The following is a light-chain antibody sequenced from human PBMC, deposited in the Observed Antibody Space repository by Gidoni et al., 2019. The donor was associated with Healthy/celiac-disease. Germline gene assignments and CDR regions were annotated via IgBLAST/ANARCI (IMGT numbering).Light chain of an antibody. CDR2: GKN. CDR3: NSRDSSGNQLV. Sequence: SSELTQAPAVSVSLGQTVRITCQGDSLRSYYASWYQQKPGQAPVLFIYGKNNRPAGIPDRFSGASSGNTASLTITGAQAEEEADYYCNSRDSSGNQLVFGGGTKLTVL. V-gene: IGLV3-19*01. J-gene: IGLJ3*02. CDR1: SLRSYY.